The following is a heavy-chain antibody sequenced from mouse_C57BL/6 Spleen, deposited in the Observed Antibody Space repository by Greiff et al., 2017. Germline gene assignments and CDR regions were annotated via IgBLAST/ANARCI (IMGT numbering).Heavy chain of an antibody. CDR2: IDPSDSYT. Sequence: VQLQQPGAELVMPGASVKLSCKASGYTFTSYWMHWVKQRPGQGLEWIGEIDPSDSYTNYNQKFKGKSTLTVDKSSSTAYMQLSSLTSEDSAVYYCARFADYYGSRYYAMDYWGQGTSVTVSS. CDR3: ARFADYYGSRYYAMDY. J-gene: IGHJ4*01. V-gene: IGHV1-69*01. CDR1: GYTFTSYW. D-gene: IGHD1-1*01.